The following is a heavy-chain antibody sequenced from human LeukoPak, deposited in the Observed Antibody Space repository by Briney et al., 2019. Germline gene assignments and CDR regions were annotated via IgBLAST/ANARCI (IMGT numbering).Heavy chain of an antibody. Sequence: PGGSLRLSCAASGFTFSSYAMHWVRQAPGKGLEWVAVISYDGSNKYYADSVKGRFTISRDNSKNTLYLQMNSLRAEDTAAYYCAREEDYDFPRWGQGTMVTVSS. CDR3: AREEDYDFPR. CDR1: GFTFSSYA. CDR2: ISYDGSNK. V-gene: IGHV3-30*04. J-gene: IGHJ3*01. D-gene: IGHD3-3*01.